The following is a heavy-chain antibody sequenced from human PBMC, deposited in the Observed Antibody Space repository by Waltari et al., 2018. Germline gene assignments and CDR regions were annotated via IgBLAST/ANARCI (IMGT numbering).Heavy chain of an antibody. Sequence: EVQLVESGGGLVQPGRSLRLSCTASGFTFGDYAMSWVRQAPGKGLEWVGFMRSKAYGGTTEYAASVKGRFTISRDDSKSIAYLQMNSLKTEDTAVYYCTSLRPYYYGSGSFDYWGQGTLVTVSS. J-gene: IGHJ4*02. CDR2: MRSKAYGGTT. CDR3: TSLRPYYYGSGSFDY. D-gene: IGHD3-10*01. CDR1: GFTFGDYA. V-gene: IGHV3-49*04.